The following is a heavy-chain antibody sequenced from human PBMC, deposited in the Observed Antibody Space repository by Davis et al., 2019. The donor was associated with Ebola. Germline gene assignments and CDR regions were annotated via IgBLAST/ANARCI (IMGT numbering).Heavy chain of an antibody. V-gene: IGHV3-72*01. CDR1: GFTFSSYS. D-gene: IGHD1/OR15-1a*01. Sequence: GESLKISCAASGFTFSSYSMNWVRQAPGKGLEWVGLSRNIDSRYSTEYAASVRGRFTISRDDSKKSLYLQMNSLTIEDTAVYYCVTENWYRFESWGQGTLVTVSS. CDR3: VTENWYRFES. J-gene: IGHJ4*02. CDR2: SRNIDSRYST.